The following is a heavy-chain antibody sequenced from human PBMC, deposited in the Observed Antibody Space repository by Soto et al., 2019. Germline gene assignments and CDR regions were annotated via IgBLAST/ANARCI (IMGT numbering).Heavy chain of an antibody. CDR2: IIPIFGTA. V-gene: IGHV1-69*13. CDR1: GCTFSSYA. J-gene: IGHJ6*02. D-gene: IGHD5-18*01. Sequence: GASVKVSCKASGCTFSSYAISWVRQAPGQGLEWMGGIIPIFGTANYAQKFQGRVTITADESTSTAYMELSSLRSEDTAVYYCARTWIQLITTRNYYYYYGMDVWGQGTTVTSP. CDR3: ARTWIQLITTRNYYYYYGMDV.